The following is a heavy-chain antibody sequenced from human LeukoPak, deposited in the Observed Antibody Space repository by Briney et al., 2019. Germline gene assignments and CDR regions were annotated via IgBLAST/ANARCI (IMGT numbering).Heavy chain of an antibody. CDR2: VKGGGSQT. CDR1: GFAFNSYW. D-gene: IGHD6-6*01. CDR3: AAGPVEYSLDY. Sequence: PGGSLRLSCVASGFAFNSYWLSWVRQAPGKGLEWVANVKGGGSQTYWVDSVKGRFTISRDNAKNSLYLQMDSLRAEDTAIYYCAAGPVEYSLDYWGQGTLVTVSS. J-gene: IGHJ4*02. V-gene: IGHV3-7*01.